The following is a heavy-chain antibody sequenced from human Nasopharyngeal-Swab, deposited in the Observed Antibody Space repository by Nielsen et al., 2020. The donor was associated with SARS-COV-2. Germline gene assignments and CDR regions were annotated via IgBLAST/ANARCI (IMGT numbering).Heavy chain of an antibody. J-gene: IGHJ4*02. Sequence: GGSLRLSCAGSGFNFGDYALSWVRQAPGKGLEWVAFIRNEAYGGTTEYAASVAGRFTVSRDNSESIAYLQMNSLKPEDTAVYFCTALQRYGYGFMYFDYWGQGTLVSVSS. CDR3: TALQRYGYGFMYFDY. CDR2: IRNEAYGGTT. CDR1: GFNFGDYA. V-gene: IGHV3-49*04. D-gene: IGHD3-3*01.